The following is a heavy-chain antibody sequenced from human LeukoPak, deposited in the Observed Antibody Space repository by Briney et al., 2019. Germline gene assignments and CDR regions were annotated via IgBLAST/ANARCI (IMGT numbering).Heavy chain of an antibody. CDR3: ARDLRVIAAQLDY. V-gene: IGHV1-2*02. D-gene: IGHD6-13*01. CDR2: INPNTGVT. Sequence: ASVKVSCEASGYIFTGYFMHWVRQAPGQGLEWMGCINPNTGVTNYAQKLQGRVTMTTDTSTSTAYMELRSLRSDDTAVYYCARDLRVIAAQLDYWGQGTLVTVSS. J-gene: IGHJ4*02. CDR1: GYIFTGYF.